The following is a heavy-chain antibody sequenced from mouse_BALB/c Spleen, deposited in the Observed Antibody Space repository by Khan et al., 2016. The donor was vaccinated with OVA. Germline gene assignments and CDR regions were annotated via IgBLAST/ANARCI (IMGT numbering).Heavy chain of an antibody. J-gene: IGHJ2*01. CDR2: IDPANGNT. CDR1: GFNIKDYY. CDR3: ARWPRGY. V-gene: IGHV14-3*02. Sequence: EVQLQESGAELVKPGASVKLSCTASGFNIKDYYMHWVKQSPEQGLEWIGRIDPANGNTESAPKFQGKATITGDTSSNTAYLQLSSLTSEDTAVYYCARWPRGYWGQGTTLTVSS.